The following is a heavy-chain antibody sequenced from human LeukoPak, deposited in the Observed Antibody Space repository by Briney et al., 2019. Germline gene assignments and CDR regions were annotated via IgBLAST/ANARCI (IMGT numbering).Heavy chain of an antibody. Sequence: GGSLRLSCAASGFTFSSYSMNWVRQAPGKGLEWVGRTRNKANSYTTEYAASVKGRFTISRDDSKNSLYLQMNSLKTEDTAVYYCAREIRAYFDYWGQGTLVTVSS. V-gene: IGHV3-72*01. CDR1: GFTFSSYS. J-gene: IGHJ4*02. CDR2: TRNKANSYTT. CDR3: AREIRAYFDY.